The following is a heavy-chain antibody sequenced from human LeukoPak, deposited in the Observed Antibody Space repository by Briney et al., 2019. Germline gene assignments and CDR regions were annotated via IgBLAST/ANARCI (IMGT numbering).Heavy chain of an antibody. D-gene: IGHD3-10*01. J-gene: IGHJ4*02. CDR2: VKSRSVGGAT. CDR3: TTAAWGGRADY. CDR1: GLSFSDVW. V-gene: IGHV3-15*01. Sequence: GGSLRLSCAASGLSFSDVWMTWVRQVPEKGLEWVGRVKSRSVGGATEYAAPVKGRFTISRDDSESTVYLQMNSLKPEDTAIYYCTTAAWGGRADYWGQGTLVTVSS.